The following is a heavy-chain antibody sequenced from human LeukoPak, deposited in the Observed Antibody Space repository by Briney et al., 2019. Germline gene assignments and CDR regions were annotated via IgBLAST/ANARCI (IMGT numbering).Heavy chain of an antibody. Sequence: SVKVSCKASGGTFSSYAISWVRQAPGQGLEWMGRIIPILGIANYAQKFQGRVTITADKSTSTAYMELSSLRSEDTAVYYCARDGNTYYDILEIHGMDVWGQGTAVTVSS. D-gene: IGHD3-9*01. CDR2: IIPILGIA. J-gene: IGHJ6*02. V-gene: IGHV1-69*04. CDR3: ARDGNTYYDILEIHGMDV. CDR1: GGTFSSYA.